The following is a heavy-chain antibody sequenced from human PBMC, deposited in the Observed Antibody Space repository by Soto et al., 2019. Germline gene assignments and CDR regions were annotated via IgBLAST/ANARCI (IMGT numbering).Heavy chain of an antibody. J-gene: IGHJ6*02. CDR3: ARDSGDQLPMGYYYCGMDV. CDR1: GGSISSYY. CDR2: IYYSGST. Sequence: SETLSLTCTVSGGSISSYYWSWIRQPPGKGLEWIGYIYYSGSTNYNPSLKSRVTISVDTSKNQFSLKLSSVTAADTAVYYCARDSGDQLPMGYYYCGMDVWGQGTTVTVSS. V-gene: IGHV4-59*01. D-gene: IGHD2-2*01.